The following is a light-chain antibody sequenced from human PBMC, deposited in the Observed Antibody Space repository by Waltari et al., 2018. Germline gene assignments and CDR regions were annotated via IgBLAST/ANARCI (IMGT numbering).Light chain of an antibody. Sequence: SSELTQDPTVSVALGQTVRMTCQGDSLRTSYASWYQRKPGQAPILVIYGKNNRPAGIPDRFSGSTSGNTASFTITGAQAEDEADYYCNFSGKYNVFGTGTKVTVL. CDR1: SLRTSY. J-gene: IGLJ1*01. CDR3: NFSGKYNV. CDR2: GKN. V-gene: IGLV3-19*01.